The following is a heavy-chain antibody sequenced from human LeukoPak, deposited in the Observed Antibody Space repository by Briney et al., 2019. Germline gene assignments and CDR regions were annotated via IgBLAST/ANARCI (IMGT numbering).Heavy chain of an antibody. CDR2: IYYSGST. CDR3: ARSLYSSSWYEGVAFDY. Sequence: PSETLSLTCTVSGGSISSYYWSWIRQPPGKGLEWIGYIYYSGSTNYNSSLKSRVTISVDTSKNQFSLKLSSVTAADTAVYYCARSLYSSSWYEGVAFDYWGQGTLVTVSS. V-gene: IGHV4-59*01. CDR1: GGSISSYY. D-gene: IGHD6-13*01. J-gene: IGHJ4*02.